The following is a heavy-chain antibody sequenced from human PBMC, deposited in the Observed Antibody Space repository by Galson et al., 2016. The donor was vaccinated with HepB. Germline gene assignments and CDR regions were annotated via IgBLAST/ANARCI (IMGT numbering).Heavy chain of an antibody. D-gene: IGHD2-8*01. V-gene: IGHV3-23*01. Sequence: SLRLSCAASGFTFSNHAMSWVRQAPGKGLEWVSSISGSGGSTNYADSMKGRFTISRDNAKNTLDLQMNSLRVEDTAMYYCVRNGGGMDVWGQGTTVIVSS. CDR3: VRNGGGMDV. CDR2: ISGSGGST. J-gene: IGHJ6*02. CDR1: GFTFSNHA.